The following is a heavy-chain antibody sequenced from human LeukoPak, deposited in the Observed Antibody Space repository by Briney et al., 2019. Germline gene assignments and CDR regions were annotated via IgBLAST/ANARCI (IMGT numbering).Heavy chain of an antibody. CDR3: ARDIYDYGDNRSDRAFDI. V-gene: IGHV4-61*01. D-gene: IGHD4-17*01. CDR2: MYYSGST. J-gene: IGHJ3*02. Sequence: SETLSLTCTVSGGSVSSGSYYWSWIRQPPGKGLEWIGYMYYSGSTNYNPSLKSRVTISVDTSKNQFSLKLSPVTAADTAVYYCARDIYDYGDNRSDRAFDIWGQGTMVTVSS. CDR1: GGSVSSGSYY.